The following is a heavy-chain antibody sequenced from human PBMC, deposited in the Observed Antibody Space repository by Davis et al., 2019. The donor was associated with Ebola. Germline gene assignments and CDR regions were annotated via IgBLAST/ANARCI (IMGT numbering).Heavy chain of an antibody. CDR2: IIPIFGTA. Sequence: AASVKVSCKASGCTFSSYAISWVRQAPGQGLEWMGVIIPIFGTANYAQKFQGRVTITAYKSTTTAYMELSSLTSEDTAVYYCARPVQDSWFDPWGQGTLVTVSS. CDR1: GCTFSSYA. CDR3: ARPVQDSWFDP. J-gene: IGHJ5*02. V-gene: IGHV1-69*06.